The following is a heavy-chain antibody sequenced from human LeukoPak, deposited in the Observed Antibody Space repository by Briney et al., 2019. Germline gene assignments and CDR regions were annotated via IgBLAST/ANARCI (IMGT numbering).Heavy chain of an antibody. D-gene: IGHD5-24*01. J-gene: IGHJ4*02. CDR2: IIPIFGTA. V-gene: IGHV1-69*13. CDR3: ARDYEEMTTLYYFDY. Sequence: SVKVSCKASGGTFSSYAISWVRQAPGQGLEWMGGIIPIFGTANYAQKFQGRVTITADESTSTAYMELSSLRSEDTAVYYCARDYEEMTTLYYFDYWGQGTLVTVSS. CDR1: GGTFSSYA.